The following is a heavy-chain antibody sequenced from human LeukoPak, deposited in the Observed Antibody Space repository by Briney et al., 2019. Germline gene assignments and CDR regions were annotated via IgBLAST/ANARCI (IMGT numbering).Heavy chain of an antibody. D-gene: IGHD6-19*01. Sequence: GGSLRLSCAASGFSFKNCWMHWVRQAPGKGLEWVSRIDNDGNTKYADSVKGRFTISRDNAKNTPYLQMNSLRADDTAVYYCVGSGGWPAYRGQGSLVTVSS. CDR3: VGSGGWPAY. V-gene: IGHV3-74*03. CDR2: IDNDGNT. J-gene: IGHJ4*02. CDR1: GFSFKNCW.